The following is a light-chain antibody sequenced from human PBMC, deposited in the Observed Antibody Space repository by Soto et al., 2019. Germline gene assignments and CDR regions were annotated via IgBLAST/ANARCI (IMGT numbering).Light chain of an antibody. CDR1: HSVSRNN. CDR3: QQYNTWPPIT. V-gene: IGKV3-15*01. J-gene: IGKJ5*01. Sequence: EIVLTQSPGTLSLSPGERATLSCRASHSVSRNNVAWYQQRPGQAPRLLIYGASTRATGLPARFSGSGSGTDFTLTISSLQSEDFAVYYCQQYNTWPPITFGQGTRLEIK. CDR2: GAS.